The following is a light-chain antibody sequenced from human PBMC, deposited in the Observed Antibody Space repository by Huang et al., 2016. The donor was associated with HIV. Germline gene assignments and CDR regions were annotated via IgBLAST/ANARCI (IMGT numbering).Light chain of an antibody. V-gene: IGKV1-33*01. CDR2: DES. J-gene: IGKJ2*01. CDR1: QDISNY. CDR3: QQYVNLPRT. Sequence: DIQMTQSPSSLSASVGDRVMITCQASQDISNYLNWYQHKPGKAPKLLIYDESNLETGVPSRFSGSGSGTDFTFTISSLQPEDIATYYCQQYVNLPRTFGQGTKLEIK.